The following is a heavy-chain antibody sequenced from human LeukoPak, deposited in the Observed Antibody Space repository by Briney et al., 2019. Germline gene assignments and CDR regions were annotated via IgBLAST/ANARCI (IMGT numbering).Heavy chain of an antibody. Sequence: ETLSLTCTVSGGSISTSNYYWGWIRQPPGKGLEWVSSISSSSSYIYYADSVKGRFTISRDNAKNSLYLQMNSLRAEDTAVYYCARALPAEQWLVIWSRGAFDIWGQGTMVTVSS. CDR3: ARALPAEQWLVIWSRGAFDI. J-gene: IGHJ3*02. CDR1: GGSISTSNYY. V-gene: IGHV3-21*01. D-gene: IGHD6-19*01. CDR2: ISSSSSYI.